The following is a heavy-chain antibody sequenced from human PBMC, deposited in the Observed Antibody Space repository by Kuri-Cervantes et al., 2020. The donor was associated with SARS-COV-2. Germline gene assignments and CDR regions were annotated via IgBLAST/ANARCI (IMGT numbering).Heavy chain of an antibody. Sequence: GGSLRLSCAASGFTFSSYWMSWVRQAPGEGLEWAANIKQDGSEKYYVDSVKGRFTISRDNAKNSLYLQMNSLRVEDTAVYYCAREFFGVVNGYFDYWGQGTLVTVSS. D-gene: IGHD3-3*01. CDR3: AREFFGVVNGYFDY. CDR2: IKQDGSEK. V-gene: IGHV3-7*01. CDR1: GFTFSSYW. J-gene: IGHJ4*02.